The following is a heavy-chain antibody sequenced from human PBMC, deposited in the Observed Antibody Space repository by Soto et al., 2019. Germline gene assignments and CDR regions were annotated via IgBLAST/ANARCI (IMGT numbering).Heavy chain of an antibody. CDR3: ANDLSHYDIYYYYGMDV. D-gene: IGHD3-9*01. CDR2: ISGSGGST. J-gene: IGHJ6*02. CDR1: GFTFSSYA. V-gene: IGHV3-23*01. Sequence: GGSLRLSCAASGFTFSSYAMSWVRQAPGKGLEWVSAISGSGGSTYYADSVKGRFTISRDNSKNTLYLQMNSLRAEDTAVYYCANDLSHYDIYYYYGMDVWGQGTTVTVSS.